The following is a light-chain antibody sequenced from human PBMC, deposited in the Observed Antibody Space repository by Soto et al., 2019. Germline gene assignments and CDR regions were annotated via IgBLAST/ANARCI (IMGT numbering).Light chain of an antibody. V-gene: IGLV2-18*02. Sequence: QSVLTQPPSVSGSPGQSVTISCTGTSSDVGSYNRVSWYQQPPGTAPKLMIYEVSSRPSGVPDRFSGSKSGNTASLTISGLQAEDEADYYCSSYTGSSTWVFGGGTKVTVL. CDR3: SSYTGSSTWV. CDR1: SSDVGSYNR. CDR2: EVS. J-gene: IGLJ3*02.